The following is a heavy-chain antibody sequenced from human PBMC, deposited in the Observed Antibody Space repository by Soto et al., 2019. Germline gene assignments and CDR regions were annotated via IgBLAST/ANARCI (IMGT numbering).Heavy chain of an antibody. D-gene: IGHD5-18*01. Sequence: GSLRLSCAASGFTFSTAWMHWVRQTPGKGLAWVSRITSGGSGTNYADSVKGRFTISRDNAKNTVYLEMNSLRAEDTAVYYCARDKNYSYETWGRGTLVTVSS. CDR3: ARDKNYSYET. CDR1: GFTFSTAW. J-gene: IGHJ4*02. V-gene: IGHV3-74*01. CDR2: ITSGGSGT.